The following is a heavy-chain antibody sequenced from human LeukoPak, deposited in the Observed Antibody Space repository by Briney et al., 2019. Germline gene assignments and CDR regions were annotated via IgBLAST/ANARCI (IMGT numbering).Heavy chain of an antibody. CDR2: ISVSGGST. V-gene: IGHV3-23*01. J-gene: IGHJ4*02. CDR1: GFTFSSYA. D-gene: IGHD3-10*01. Sequence: PGGSLRLSCAASGFTFSSYAMSWVRQAPGKGLEWVAAISVSGGSTYYADSVKGRFTISRDNSKNTLYLQMNSLTAEDTAVYYCAKKVTGSYNNPLDYWGRGPLVTVSS. CDR3: AKKVTGSYNNPLDY.